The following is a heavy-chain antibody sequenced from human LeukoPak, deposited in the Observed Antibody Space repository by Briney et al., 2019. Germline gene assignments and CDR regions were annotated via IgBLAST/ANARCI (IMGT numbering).Heavy chain of an antibody. J-gene: IGHJ5*02. CDR2: ISGSGDTT. Sequence: GGSLRLSCAASGFTFSSYAMSWVRQAPGKGLEWVSTISGSGDTTYSADSVKGRFAISRDNSKNTLYLQMNSLRAEDTAVYYCARDAEDYYGSGSYIDWFDPWGQGTLVTVSS. CDR3: ARDAEDYYGSGSYIDWFDP. CDR1: GFTFSSYA. V-gene: IGHV3-23*01. D-gene: IGHD3-10*01.